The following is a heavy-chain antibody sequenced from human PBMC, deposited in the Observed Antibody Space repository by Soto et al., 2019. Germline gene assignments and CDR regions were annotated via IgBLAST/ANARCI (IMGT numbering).Heavy chain of an antibody. CDR3: ARGSIRSRPYYYDSSGYA. J-gene: IGHJ4*02. CDR2: IYYSGST. Sequence: ASETLSVTCTFSVGSISIGDYYWSWIRQPPGKGLEWIGYIYYSGSTYYNPSLKSRVTISVDTSKNQFSLKLSSVTAADTAVYYCARGSIRSRPYYYDSSGYAWGQGTLVTVSS. V-gene: IGHV4-30-4*01. CDR1: VGSISIGDYY. D-gene: IGHD3-22*01.